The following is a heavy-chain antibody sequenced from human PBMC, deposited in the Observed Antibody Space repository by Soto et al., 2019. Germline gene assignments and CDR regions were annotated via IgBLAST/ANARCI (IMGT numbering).Heavy chain of an antibody. CDR3: ASSHAGAHITAAVH. CDR2: IYHSGST. CDR1: GGSISSGGYS. J-gene: IGHJ4*02. V-gene: IGHV4-30-2*01. D-gene: IGHD6-13*01. Sequence: QLQLQESGSGLVKPSQTLSLTCAVSGGSISSGGYSWSWIRQPPGKGLEWIGYIYHSGSTYYNPSPRGRVTISVHRAXNPFSLKLSSATAADTAVYYCASSHAGAHITAAVHWGQGTLVTVSS.